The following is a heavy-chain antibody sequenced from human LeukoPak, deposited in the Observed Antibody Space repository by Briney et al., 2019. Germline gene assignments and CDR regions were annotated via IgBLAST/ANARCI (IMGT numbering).Heavy chain of an antibody. CDR2: INHSGST. CDR1: GGSFSGYY. Sequence: PSETLSLTCAVYGGSFSGYYWSWIRQPPGKGLEWIGEINHSGSTNYNPSLKSRVTISVGTFKNQFSLKLSSVTAADTAVYYCARSPGYSSSWLNAFDIWGQGTMVTVSS. J-gene: IGHJ3*02. CDR3: ARSPGYSSSWLNAFDI. V-gene: IGHV4-34*01. D-gene: IGHD6-13*01.